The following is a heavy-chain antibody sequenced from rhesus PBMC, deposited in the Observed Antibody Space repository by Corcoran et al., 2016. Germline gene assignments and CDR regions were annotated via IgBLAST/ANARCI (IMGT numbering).Heavy chain of an antibody. CDR2: IDGNTPTT. D-gene: IGHD1-32*01. V-gene: IGHV4-73*01. CDR1: GGSISGYYY. J-gene: IGHJ5-1*01. Sequence: QVKLQQWGKGLVKPSETLSLTCAVYGGSISGYYYWRWIRQAPGKVLECIGNIDGNTPTTTYNPSLRNRVTSSKETSKNQFSLKLTSVTAADTAVYYSVRDNWNNNRCDFWGPGVLVTVSS. CDR3: VRDNWNNNRCDF.